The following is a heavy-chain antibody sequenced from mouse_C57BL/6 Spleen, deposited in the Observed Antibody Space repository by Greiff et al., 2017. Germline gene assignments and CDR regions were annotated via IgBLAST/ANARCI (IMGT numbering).Heavy chain of an antibody. CDR3: ARWDGDYPLFDY. Sequence: VQLQQSGPELVKPGASVKISCKASGYAFSSSWMNWVKQRPGKGLEWIGRIYPGDGDTNYNGKFKGKATLTADKSSSTAYMRLSSLTSEDSAVYFCARWDGDYPLFDYWGQGTTLTVSS. CDR2: IYPGDGDT. V-gene: IGHV1-82*01. CDR1: GYAFSSSW. D-gene: IGHD2-13*01. J-gene: IGHJ2*01.